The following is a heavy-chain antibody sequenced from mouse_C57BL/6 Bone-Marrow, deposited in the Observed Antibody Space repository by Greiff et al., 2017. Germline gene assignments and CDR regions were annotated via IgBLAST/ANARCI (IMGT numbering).Heavy chain of an antibody. J-gene: IGHJ3*01. CDR1: GYTFTSYW. Sequence: QVQLQQPGAELVMPGASVKLSCKASGYTFTSYWMHWVKQRPGQGLEWIGEIDPSDSYTNYNQKFKGKSTLTVDKSSSTAYMQLSSLTSEDSAVYYCAPGSRYPFAYWGQGTLVTVSA. V-gene: IGHV1-69*01. D-gene: IGHD1-1*01. CDR2: IDPSDSYT. CDR3: APGSRYPFAY.